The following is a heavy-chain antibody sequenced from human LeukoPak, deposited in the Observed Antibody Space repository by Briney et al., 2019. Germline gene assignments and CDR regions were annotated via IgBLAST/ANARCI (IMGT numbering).Heavy chain of an antibody. J-gene: IGHJ5*02. D-gene: IGHD3-3*01. Sequence: PSETLSLTCAVYGGSFSGYYWSWIRQPPGKGLEWIGEINHSGSTNYNPSLKSRVTISVDTSKNQFSLELSSVTAADTAVYYCARVKHYDFWSGALGFDPWGQGTLVTVSS. CDR3: ARVKHYDFWSGALGFDP. CDR2: INHSGST. V-gene: IGHV4-34*01. CDR1: GGSFSGYY.